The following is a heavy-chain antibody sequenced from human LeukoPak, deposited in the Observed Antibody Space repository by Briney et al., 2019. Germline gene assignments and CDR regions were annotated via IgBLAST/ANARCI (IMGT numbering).Heavy chain of an antibody. J-gene: IGHJ4*02. CDR2: ISSSGSSI. CDR3: ARGGYHAYYLDY. V-gene: IGHV3-48*01. Sequence: GGSLRLSCEASGFSFSSYSINWVRQSPGKGLEWISYISSSGSSIYYADSVKGRFAISRDNAKNSVYLQMNSLGVEDTAVYYCARGGYHAYYLDYWGQGSLVTVSS. CDR1: GFSFSSYS. D-gene: IGHD5-18*01.